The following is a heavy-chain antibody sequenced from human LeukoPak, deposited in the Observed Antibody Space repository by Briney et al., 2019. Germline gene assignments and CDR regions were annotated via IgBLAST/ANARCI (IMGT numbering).Heavy chain of an antibody. V-gene: IGHV1-69*04. J-gene: IGHJ5*02. D-gene: IGHD6-19*01. Sequence: SVKVSCKVSGGTFSSDAISWARQAPGQGLEWMGRIIPFLGIVDYAQKFQGRVTISADKSTSTAYMEMSSLRSEDTAAYYCARDTAVAPRTNWFDPWGQGTLVTVSS. CDR3: ARDTAVAPRTNWFDP. CDR1: GGTFSSDA. CDR2: IIPFLGIV.